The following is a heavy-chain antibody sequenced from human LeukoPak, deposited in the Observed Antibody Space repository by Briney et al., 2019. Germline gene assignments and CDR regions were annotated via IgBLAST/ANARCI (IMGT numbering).Heavy chain of an antibody. D-gene: IGHD3-16*01. Sequence: GGSLRLSCVPSGFTFTTYSMNWVRQAPGKGLEWVSSISTSSNYIYYADSLKGRFTVSRDNAKNSLFLQMSSLRAADTAVYFCARQDFLGDFDYWGQGTLVTVSS. J-gene: IGHJ4*02. CDR2: ISTSSNYI. CDR1: GFTFTTYS. CDR3: ARQDFLGDFDY. V-gene: IGHV3-21*01.